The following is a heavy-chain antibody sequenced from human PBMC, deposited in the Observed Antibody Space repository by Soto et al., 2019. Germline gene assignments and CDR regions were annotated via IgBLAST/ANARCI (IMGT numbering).Heavy chain of an antibody. CDR2: INTNTGNP. V-gene: IGHV7-4-1*01. CDR3: AREYSYYGSGSYLYYYYGMDV. Sequence: QVQLVQSGSELKKPGASVKVSCKASGYTLTSYAMNWVRQAPGQGLEWMGWINTNTGNPTYAQGFTGRFVFSLDTSVSTAYLQICSLKAEDTAVYYCAREYSYYGSGSYLYYYYGMDVWGQGTTVTVSS. D-gene: IGHD3-10*01. J-gene: IGHJ6*02. CDR1: GYTLTSYA.